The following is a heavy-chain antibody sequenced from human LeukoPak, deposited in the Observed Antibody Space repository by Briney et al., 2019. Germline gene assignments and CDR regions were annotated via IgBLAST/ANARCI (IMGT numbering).Heavy chain of an antibody. Sequence: PGVSLRLSCAASGFTFRSYAMSWVRQAQGKGLEWVSAISGSGGSTYYADSVKGRFTISRDNSKNTLYLQMNSLRAEDTAVYYCAKEWQQRDAFDIWGQGTMVTVSS. CDR1: GFTFRSYA. J-gene: IGHJ3*02. CDR3: AKEWQQRDAFDI. V-gene: IGHV3-23*01. CDR2: ISGSGGST. D-gene: IGHD6-13*01.